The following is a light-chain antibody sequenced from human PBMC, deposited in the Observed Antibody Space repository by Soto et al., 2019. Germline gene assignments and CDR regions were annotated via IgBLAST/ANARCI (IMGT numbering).Light chain of an antibody. CDR1: QSLLHTSGDNY. V-gene: IGKV2-28*01. J-gene: IGKJ1*01. CDR3: MQAQQIPRT. Sequence: ESVMTQSPLALSVTPGEPASISCRSSQSLLHTSGDNYLDWYLQRPEHSPQLLIYLGSKRASGVSDRFSGSGSGTRFTLRISRVEAEDVGFYYCMQAQQIPRTFRQGTKVDIK. CDR2: LGS.